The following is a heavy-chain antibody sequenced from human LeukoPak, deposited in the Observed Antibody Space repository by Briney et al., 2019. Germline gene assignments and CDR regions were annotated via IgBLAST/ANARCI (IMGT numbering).Heavy chain of an antibody. CDR3: AKDSSVPYGITE. J-gene: IGHJ4*02. CDR1: GFTFSDYY. Sequence: GGSLRLSCAASGFTFSDYYMTWIRQAPGKGLEWVSAISPSDGNTFYADSVKSRFTISRDNSKNTLSLQMNSLRAEDTALYYCAKDSSVPYGITEWGQGTLVTVSS. CDR2: ISPSDGNT. D-gene: IGHD4-17*01. V-gene: IGHV3-23*01.